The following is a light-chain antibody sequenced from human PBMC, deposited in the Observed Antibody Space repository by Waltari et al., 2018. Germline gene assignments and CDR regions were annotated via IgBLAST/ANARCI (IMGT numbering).Light chain of an antibody. V-gene: IGLV2-11*01. Sequence: QSALTQPRSVSESPGQSVTISCTGTSSDVGGYNYISWYQHHPGKAPKLIIYDVTKRPSGVPDRFSASKSGNTASLTSSGLRAEDEADYYCSSYAGTYTGVFGGGTKLTVL. CDR3: SSYAGTYTGV. CDR1: SSDVGGYNY. J-gene: IGLJ3*02. CDR2: DVT.